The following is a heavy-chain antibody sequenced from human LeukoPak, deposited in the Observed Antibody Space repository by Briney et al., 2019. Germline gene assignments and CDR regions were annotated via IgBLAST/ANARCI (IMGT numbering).Heavy chain of an antibody. CDR2: INHSGST. Sequence: SETLSLTCAVYGGSFSGYYCSWIRQPPGKGLEWIGEINHSGSTNYNPSLKSRVTISVDTSKNQFSLKLSSVTAADTAVYYCTTSPMWFGELFGSYYMDVWGKGTTVTISS. J-gene: IGHJ6*03. CDR1: GGSFSGYY. V-gene: IGHV4-34*01. D-gene: IGHD3-10*01. CDR3: TTSPMWFGELFGSYYMDV.